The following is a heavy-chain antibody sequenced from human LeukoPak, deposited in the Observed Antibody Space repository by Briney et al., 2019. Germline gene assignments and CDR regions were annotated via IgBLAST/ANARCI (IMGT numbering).Heavy chain of an antibody. J-gene: IGHJ5*02. Sequence: SETLSLTCTVSGGSISSGSYYWSWIRQPAGKGLEWIGRIYTSGSTNYNPSLKSRVTISVDTSKNQFSLKLSSVTAADTAVYYCARDRLRYFDWLHGGGWWFDPWGQGTLVAVSS. CDR2: IYTSGST. CDR1: GGSISSGSYY. CDR3: ARDRLRYFDWLHGGGWWFDP. V-gene: IGHV4-61*02. D-gene: IGHD3-9*01.